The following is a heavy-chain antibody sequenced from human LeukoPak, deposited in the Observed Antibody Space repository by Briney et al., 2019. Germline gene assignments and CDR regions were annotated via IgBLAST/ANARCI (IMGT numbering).Heavy chain of an antibody. D-gene: IGHD2-15*01. CDR3: AGVQTKGDI. V-gene: IGHV4-30-2*02. CDR2: IYHSGST. CDR1: GGSLSSGGYY. Sequence: PSQTLSLTCTVSGGSLSSGGYYWSWIRQPPGKGLEWIGYIYHSGSTYYNPSLKSRVTISVDRSKNQFSLKLSSVTAADTAVYYCAGVQTKGDIWGQGTLVTVSS. J-gene: IGHJ4*02.